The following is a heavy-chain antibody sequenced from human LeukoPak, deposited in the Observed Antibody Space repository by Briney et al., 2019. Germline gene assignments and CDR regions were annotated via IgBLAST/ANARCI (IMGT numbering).Heavy chain of an antibody. D-gene: IGHD1-26*01. Sequence: GESLKISCKGSGYSFTSYWIGWGRRMPGKGLEWMGIIYPGDSDTRYSPSFQGQVTISADKSISTAYLQWSSLKASDTAMYYCARPVGATADYFDYWGQGTLVTVSS. CDR1: GYSFTSYW. CDR3: ARPVGATADYFDY. CDR2: IYPGDSDT. J-gene: IGHJ4*02. V-gene: IGHV5-51*01.